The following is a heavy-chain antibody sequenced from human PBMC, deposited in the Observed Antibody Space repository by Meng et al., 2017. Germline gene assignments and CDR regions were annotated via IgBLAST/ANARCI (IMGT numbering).Heavy chain of an antibody. J-gene: IGHJ4*02. Sequence: ETLSLTCAASGFTFSSYAMHWVRQAPGKGLEYVSAISSNGGSTYYANSVKGRFTISRDNSKNTLYLQMGSLRAEDMAVYYCARTTYYYDSSGPWVFDYWGQGTLVTVSS. V-gene: IGHV3-64*01. CDR3: ARTTYYYDSSGPWVFDY. CDR1: GFTFSSYA. CDR2: ISSNGGST. D-gene: IGHD3-22*01.